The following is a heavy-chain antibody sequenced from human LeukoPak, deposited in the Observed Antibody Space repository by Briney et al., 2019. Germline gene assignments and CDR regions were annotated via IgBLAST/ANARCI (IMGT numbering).Heavy chain of an antibody. V-gene: IGHV4-59*08. CDR3: TRYSSGWYGAFDI. Sequence: KPSETLSLTCAVYGGSFSGYFWTWIRQPPGKGLEWVGSIYYSGSTNYNPSLKSRVTISVDTSKNQFSLKLNSVTAADTAVYYCTRYSSGWYGAFDIWGQGTVVTVSP. CDR2: IYYSGST. J-gene: IGHJ3*02. CDR1: GGSFSGYF. D-gene: IGHD6-19*01.